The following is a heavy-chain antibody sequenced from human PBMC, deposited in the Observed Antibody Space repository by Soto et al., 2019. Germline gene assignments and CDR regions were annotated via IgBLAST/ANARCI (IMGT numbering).Heavy chain of an antibody. CDR1: GYSFTSYW. CDR2: IYPGDSDT. D-gene: IGHD6-6*01. CDR3: ARREYSSSRAGRTYYYYYGMDV. V-gene: IGHV5-51*01. J-gene: IGHJ6*02. Sequence: GESLKISCMGSGYSFTSYWIGWARQMPGKGLEWMGIIYPGDSDTRYSPSFQGQVTISADKSISTAYLQWSSLKASDTAMYYCARREYSSSRAGRTYYYYYGMDVWGQGTTVTVSS.